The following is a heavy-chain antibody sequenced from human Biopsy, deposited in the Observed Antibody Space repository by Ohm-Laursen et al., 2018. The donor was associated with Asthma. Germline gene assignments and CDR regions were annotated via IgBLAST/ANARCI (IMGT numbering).Heavy chain of an antibody. CDR3: ARCQVGYSSGWSLLLKKIYYSGMDV. CDR1: GGMFGNYA. J-gene: IGHJ6*02. CDR2: ISPIFGSS. Sequence: GASVKVSCKASGGMFGNYAISWVRQAPGLGLEWMGGISPIFGSSNYAQRFQGRVTITVDIFTRTVYMELSGLRFDDTAIYYCARCQVGYSSGWSLLLKKIYYSGMDVWGQGTAVTVSS. D-gene: IGHD6-19*01. V-gene: IGHV1-69*06.